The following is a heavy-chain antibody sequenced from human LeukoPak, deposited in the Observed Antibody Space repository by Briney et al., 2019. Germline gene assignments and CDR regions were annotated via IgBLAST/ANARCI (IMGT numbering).Heavy chain of an antibody. CDR2: IDPSDSQT. V-gene: IGHV5-10-1*01. CDR3: ARYSASYDYVWGTYRPTFDY. J-gene: IGHJ4*02. CDR1: GYSFTSYW. Sequence: GESLKISCKESGYSFTSYWISWVRQMPGKGLEWMGRIDPSDSQTRYSPSFQGHVTMSADKSISTAYLQWSSLKASDTAIYYCARYSASYDYVWGTYRPTFDYWGQGTLVTVSS. D-gene: IGHD3-16*02.